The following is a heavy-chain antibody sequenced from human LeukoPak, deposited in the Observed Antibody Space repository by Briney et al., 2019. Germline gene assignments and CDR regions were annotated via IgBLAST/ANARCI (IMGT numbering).Heavy chain of an antibody. V-gene: IGHV3-21*01. D-gene: IGHD3-10*01. CDR1: GFTFSRYS. CDR2: ISSNSRYI. CDR3: ARGPGGSGSYYDY. J-gene: IGHJ4*02. Sequence: GGSLRLSCAASGFTFSRYSMNWVRQAPGKGLEWVSYISSNSRYIYYADSVKGRFTISRDNAKNSLYLQMNSLRTEDAAVYYCARGPGGSGSYYDYWGQGTLVTVSS.